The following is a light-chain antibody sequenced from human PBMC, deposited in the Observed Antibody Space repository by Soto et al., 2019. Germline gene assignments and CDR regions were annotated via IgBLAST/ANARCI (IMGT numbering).Light chain of an antibody. CDR1: QSVSSSY. V-gene: IGKV3-20*01. CDR2: GAS. CDR3: QPYGSSPRT. J-gene: IGKJ1*01. Sequence: EIVLTQSPGTLSLSPGERATLSCRASQSVSSSYLAWYQQKPGQAPRLLIYGASSRATGIPDRFSGSGSGTDFTLTISRLEPEDFAVYSCQPYGSSPRTFGQGTKVEIK.